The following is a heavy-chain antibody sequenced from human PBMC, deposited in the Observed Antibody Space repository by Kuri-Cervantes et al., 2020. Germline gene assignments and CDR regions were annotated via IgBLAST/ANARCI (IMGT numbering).Heavy chain of an antibody. Sequence: GGSLRLSCAASGFTFSSYGMHWVRQAPGKGLAWVAVISYDGSNKYYADSVKGRFTVSRDNSKNTLYLQMNSLRPEDTAVYYCSRDFFALGDYGGNSMSYFDYWGQGTLVTVSS. CDR2: ISYDGSNK. J-gene: IGHJ4*02. CDR1: GFTFSSYG. D-gene: IGHD4-23*01. V-gene: IGHV3-30*19. CDR3: SRDFFALGDYGGNSMSYFDY.